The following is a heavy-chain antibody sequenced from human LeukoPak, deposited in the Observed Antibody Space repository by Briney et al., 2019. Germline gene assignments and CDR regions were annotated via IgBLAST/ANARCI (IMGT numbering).Heavy chain of an antibody. J-gene: IGHJ5*02. CDR3: ARDQSLPSESWFDP. V-gene: IGHV3-7*01. CDR1: GFTFNSYW. Sequence: GGSLRLSCAASGFTFNSYWMNWVRQAPGKGLEWVANIKQDGSEKYYVDSVKGRFTISRDNAKNSLYLQMNSLRAEDTAVYFCARDQSLPSESWFDPWGQGTLVTVSS. CDR2: IKQDGSEK. D-gene: IGHD5-24*01.